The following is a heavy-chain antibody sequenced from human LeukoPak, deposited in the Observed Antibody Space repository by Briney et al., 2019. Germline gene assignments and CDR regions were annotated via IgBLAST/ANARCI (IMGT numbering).Heavy chain of an antibody. CDR2: IYTSGGT. D-gene: IGHD6-19*01. Sequence: PSETLSLTCTVSGGSISGYYWSWIRQPAGKGLEWIGRIYTSGGTNYNPSLKSRVTMSVDTSKNQFSLKLSSVTAADTAVYYCARDRGMIAVAGTGCFGPWGQGTLVNVSS. J-gene: IGHJ5*02. CDR1: GGSISGYY. CDR3: ARDRGMIAVAGTGCFGP. V-gene: IGHV4-4*07.